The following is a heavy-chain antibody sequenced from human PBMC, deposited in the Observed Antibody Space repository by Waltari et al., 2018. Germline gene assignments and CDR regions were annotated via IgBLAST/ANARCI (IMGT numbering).Heavy chain of an antibody. CDR1: GYTFTSYD. CDR2: INPNSGNT. Sequence: QVQLVQSGAEVKKPGASVKVSCKASGYTFTSYDINWVGKATGPGLEWMGWINPNSGNTGYAQKFHGRVTMTRNTSISTAYMELSSLRSEDTAVYYCARGRSQGYYYDSSGYYGYWGQGTLVTVSS. J-gene: IGHJ4*02. V-gene: IGHV1-8*01. D-gene: IGHD3-22*01. CDR3: ARGRSQGYYYDSSGYYGY.